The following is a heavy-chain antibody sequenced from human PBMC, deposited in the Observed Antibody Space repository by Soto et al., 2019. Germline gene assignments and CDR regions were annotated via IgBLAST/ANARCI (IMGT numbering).Heavy chain of an antibody. J-gene: IGHJ4*02. Sequence: QVQLVESGGGVVQPGRSLRLSCAASGFTFSSYGMHWVRQAPGKGLEWVAVISYDGSNKYYADSVKGRFTISRDNSKNTLYLQMNSLRAEDTAVYYCAKDLCSGGSCYSFDYWGQGTLVTVSS. CDR3: AKDLCSGGSCYSFDY. CDR2: ISYDGSNK. CDR1: GFTFSSYG. V-gene: IGHV3-30*18. D-gene: IGHD2-15*01.